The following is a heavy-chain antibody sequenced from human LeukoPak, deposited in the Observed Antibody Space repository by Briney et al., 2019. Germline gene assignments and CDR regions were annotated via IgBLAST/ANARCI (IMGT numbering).Heavy chain of an antibody. CDR2: INTRSGDT. J-gene: IGHJ4*02. CDR3: ARDSGRGWYEFR. D-gene: IGHD6-19*01. Sequence: ASVKVSCKASGYSFSSYAIHWVRRAPGQRLEWMGWINTRSGDTEYSQEFQGRVTISRDIAESTASMELRSLRSDDMGVYYCARDSGRGWYEFRWGQGTLVTVSS. V-gene: IGHV1-3*03. CDR1: GYSFSSYA.